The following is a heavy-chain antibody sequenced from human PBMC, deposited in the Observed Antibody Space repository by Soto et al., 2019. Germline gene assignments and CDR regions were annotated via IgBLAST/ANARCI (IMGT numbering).Heavy chain of an antibody. Sequence: GGSLRLSCAASGFTFGSSAMSWVRQAPGKGLEWVSSISGSARGTYYADSVKGRFTISRDNSKNKMDLQMNTLRAEDTAVYYAAKEPPHNHDSGAYLHYWGQGALVTVSS. CDR3: AKEPPHNHDSGAYLHY. J-gene: IGHJ4*02. V-gene: IGHV3-23*01. CDR2: ISGSARGT. CDR1: GFTFGSSA. D-gene: IGHD4-17*01.